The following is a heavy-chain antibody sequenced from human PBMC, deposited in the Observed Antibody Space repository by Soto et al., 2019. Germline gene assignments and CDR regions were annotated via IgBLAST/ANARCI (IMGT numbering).Heavy chain of an antibody. J-gene: IGHJ4*02. CDR2: IRSKAYGGTT. CDR1: GFTFGDYA. V-gene: IGHV3-49*03. D-gene: IGHD3-3*01. CDR3: TTEGVDFWSGRPPD. Sequence: GGSLRLSCTASGFTFGDYAMSWFRQAPGKGLEWVGFIRSKAYGGTTEYAASVKGRFTISRDDSKSIAYLQMNSLKTEDTAVYYCTTEGVDFWSGRPPDWGQGTLVTVSS.